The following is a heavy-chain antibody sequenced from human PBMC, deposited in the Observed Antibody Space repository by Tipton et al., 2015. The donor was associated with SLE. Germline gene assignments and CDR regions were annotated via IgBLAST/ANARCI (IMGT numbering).Heavy chain of an antibody. Sequence: SLRLSCAASGFTFSSYGMHWVRQAPGKGLEWVAFIRYDGSNKYYADSVKGRFTISRDNSKNTLYLQMNSLRAEDTAVYYCARDLVTIFGRGRMDVWGQGTTVTVSS. J-gene: IGHJ6*02. CDR2: IRYDGSNK. CDR3: ARDLVTIFGRGRMDV. V-gene: IGHV3-30*02. CDR1: GFTFSSYG. D-gene: IGHD3-3*01.